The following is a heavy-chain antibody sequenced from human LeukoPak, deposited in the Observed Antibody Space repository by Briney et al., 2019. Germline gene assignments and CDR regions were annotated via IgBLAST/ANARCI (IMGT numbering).Heavy chain of an antibody. V-gene: IGHV1-69*13. J-gene: IGHJ5*02. Sequence: SVKVSCKASGGTFTSYAISWVRQPPGQGLEWMGGIIPIFGTANYAQKCQGRVTITADESASTAYMELSSLRFEDTAVYYCARGIVVQPSANWFDPWGQGTPVTVSS. CDR2: IIPIFGTA. CDR3: ARGIVVQPSANWFDP. CDR1: GGTFTSYA. D-gene: IGHD2-2*01.